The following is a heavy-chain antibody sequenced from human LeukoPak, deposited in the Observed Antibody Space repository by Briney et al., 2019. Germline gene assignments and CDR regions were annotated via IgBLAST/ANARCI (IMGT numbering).Heavy chain of an antibody. D-gene: IGHD6-13*01. V-gene: IGHV3-9*01. CDR1: GFTFDDYA. Sequence: PGGSLRLSCAASGFTFDDYAMHWVRQAPGKGLEGVSGISWNSGSIGYADSVKGRFTISRDNAKNSLYLQMNSLRAEDTALYYCAKDGHSSSWLYFDYWGQGTLVTVSS. J-gene: IGHJ4*02. CDR2: ISWNSGSI. CDR3: AKDGHSSSWLYFDY.